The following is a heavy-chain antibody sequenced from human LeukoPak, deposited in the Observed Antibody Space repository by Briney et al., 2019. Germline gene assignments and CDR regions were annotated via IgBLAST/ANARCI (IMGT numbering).Heavy chain of an antibody. V-gene: IGHV3-11*04. Sequence: GGSLRLSCAASGFTFSDYYMSWIRQAPGKGLEWVSYISSSGSTIYYADSVKGRFTISRDNAKNSLYLQMNSLRAEDTAVYYCAPVVGYSSSPVLDVWGKGTTVTVSS. J-gene: IGHJ6*04. CDR3: APVVGYSSSPVLDV. CDR2: ISSSGSTI. CDR1: GFTFSDYY. D-gene: IGHD6-6*01.